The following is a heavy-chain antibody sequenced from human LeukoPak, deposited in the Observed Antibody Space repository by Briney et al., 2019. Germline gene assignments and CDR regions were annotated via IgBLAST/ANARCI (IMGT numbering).Heavy chain of an antibody. J-gene: IGHJ2*01. CDR3: ARDRDQHLEYDFWSGYHGWYFDL. CDR1: GFTFSSYA. Sequence: GRSLRLSCAASGFTFSSYAMHWVRQAPGKGLEWVAVISYDGSNKYYADSVKGRFTISRDNSKNTLYLQMNSLRAEDTAVYCCARDRDQHLEYDFWSGYHGWYFDLWGRGTLVTVSS. D-gene: IGHD3-3*01. V-gene: IGHV3-30*01. CDR2: ISYDGSNK.